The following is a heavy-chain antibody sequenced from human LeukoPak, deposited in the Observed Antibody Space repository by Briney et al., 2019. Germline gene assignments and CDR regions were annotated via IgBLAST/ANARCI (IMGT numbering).Heavy chain of an antibody. V-gene: IGHV1-8*01. D-gene: IGHD3-10*01. J-gene: IGHJ4*02. CDR1: GYTFTSYD. CDR3: ARGPPLSFGELQGY. Sequence: EASVKVSCKASGYTFTSYDINWVRQATGQGLEWMGWMNPNSGNTGYAQKFQGRVTMTRNTSISTAYMELSSLRSEDTAVYYCARGPPLSFGELQGYWGQGTLVTVSS. CDR2: MNPNSGNT.